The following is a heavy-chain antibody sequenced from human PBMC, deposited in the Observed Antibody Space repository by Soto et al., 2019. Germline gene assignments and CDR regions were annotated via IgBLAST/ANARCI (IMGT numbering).Heavy chain of an antibody. CDR2: INPNSGGT. D-gene: IGHD3-3*01. V-gene: IGHV1-2*02. J-gene: IGHJ6*02. Sequence: ASVKVSCKASGYTFTGYYMHWVRQAPGQGLEWMGWINPNSGGTNYAQKFQGRVTMTRDTSISTAYMELSRLRSDDTAVYYCARVVGLEYSYGMDVWGQGTTVTVSS. CDR3: ARVVGLEYSYGMDV. CDR1: GYTFTGYY.